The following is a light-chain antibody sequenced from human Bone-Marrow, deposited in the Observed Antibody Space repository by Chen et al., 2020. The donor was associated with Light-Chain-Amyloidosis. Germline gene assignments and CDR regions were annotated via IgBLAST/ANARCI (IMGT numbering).Light chain of an antibody. J-gene: IGLJ1*01. CDR1: SSDVGGDNH. Sequence: QSAPTQPASVSGSPGQSITISCTGTSSDVGGDNHVSWYQQHPDKAPKLMIYEVTNRPSWVPCRFSGSKSDNTASLTSSGLQTEDEADYFCSSYTITDPLVFGSGTRVTVL. CDR3: SSYTITDPLV. CDR2: EVT. V-gene: IGLV2-14*01.